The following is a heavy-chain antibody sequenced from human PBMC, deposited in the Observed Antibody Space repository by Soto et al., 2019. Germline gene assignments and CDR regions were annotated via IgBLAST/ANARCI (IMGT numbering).Heavy chain of an antibody. CDR1: GGSISSGDYY. V-gene: IGHV4-30-4*01. D-gene: IGHD2-2*01. Sequence: SETLSLTCTVSGGSISSGDYYWSWIRQPPGKGLEWIGYIYHSGSTYYNPSLKSRVTISVDTSKNQFSLKLGSVTAADTAVYYCTTLTYCSSTSCYYDGEPFDYWGQGTLVTVSS. J-gene: IGHJ4*02. CDR2: IYHSGST. CDR3: TTLTYCSSTSCYYDGEPFDY.